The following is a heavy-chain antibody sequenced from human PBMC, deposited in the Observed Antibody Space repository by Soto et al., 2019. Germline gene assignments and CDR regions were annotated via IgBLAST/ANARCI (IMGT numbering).Heavy chain of an antibody. Sequence: QVQLVQSGAEVKKPGSSVKVSCKASGGTFSSYAISWVRQAPGQGLEWMGGIIPIFGTANYAKKFQGRVTITAVESTSTAYTETGSLRSEDTAVYYCARGNCSSTSCSYDYYGMDVWGQGTTVTVSS. CDR2: IIPIFGTA. J-gene: IGHJ6*02. CDR1: GGTFSSYA. CDR3: ARGNCSSTSCSYDYYGMDV. D-gene: IGHD2-2*01. V-gene: IGHV1-69*01.